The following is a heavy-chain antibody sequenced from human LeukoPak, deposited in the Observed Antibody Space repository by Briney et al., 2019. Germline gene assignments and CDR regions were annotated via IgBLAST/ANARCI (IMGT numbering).Heavy chain of an antibody. CDR3: ARTRGYCSSTSCYYWYFDL. D-gene: IGHD2-2*01. J-gene: IGHJ2*01. Sequence: PSETLSLTCTVSGGSISSYYWSWIRQPPGKGLEWIGYIYYSGSTNYNPSLKSRVTISVDTFKNQFSLKLSSVTAADTAVYYCARTRGYCSSTSCYYWYFDLWGRGTLVTVSS. CDR1: GGSISSYY. CDR2: IYYSGST. V-gene: IGHV4-59*01.